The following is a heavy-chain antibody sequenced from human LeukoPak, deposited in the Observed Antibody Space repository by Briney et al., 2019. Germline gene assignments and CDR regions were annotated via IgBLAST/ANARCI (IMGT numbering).Heavy chain of an antibody. J-gene: IGHJ4*02. CDR3: AREGVMGSPASDFDY. Sequence: SETLSLTCTVSGGPISSSSYYWGWIRQPPGKGLEWIGSIYYSGSTYYNPSLKSRVTISVDTSKNQFSLKLSSVTAADTAVYYCAREGVMGSPASDFDYWGQGTLVTVSS. CDR2: IYYSGST. V-gene: IGHV4-39*07. CDR1: GGPISSSSYY. D-gene: IGHD2-21*01.